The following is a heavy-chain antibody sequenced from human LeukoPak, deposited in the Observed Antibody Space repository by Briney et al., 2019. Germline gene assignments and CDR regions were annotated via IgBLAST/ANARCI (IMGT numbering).Heavy chain of an antibody. V-gene: IGHV4-30-2*01. D-gene: IGHD6-13*01. J-gene: IGHJ4*02. CDR1: GGSISSGGYS. CDR2: IYHSGST. CDR3: ARGRRYSRGAYYFDY. Sequence: PSQTLSLTCAVSGGSISSGGYSWSWIRQPPGKGLEWIGYIYHSGSTYYNPSLKSRVTISVDTSKNQFSLKLSSVTAADTAVYYCARGRRYSRGAYYFDYWGQGTLVTVSS.